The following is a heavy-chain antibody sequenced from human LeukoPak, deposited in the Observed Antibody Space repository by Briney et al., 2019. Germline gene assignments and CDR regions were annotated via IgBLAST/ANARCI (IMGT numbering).Heavy chain of an antibody. V-gene: IGHV3-23*01. D-gene: IGHD3-22*01. CDR1: GFTFSSYG. J-gene: IGHJ4*02. Sequence: GGTLRLSCAASGFTFSSYGMSWVRQAPGKGLEWVSAISGSGGSTYYADSVKGRFTISRDNSKNTLYLQMNSLRAEDTAVYYCAKSAYYDSSNLDYWGQGTLVTVSS. CDR2: ISGSGGST. CDR3: AKSAYYDSSNLDY.